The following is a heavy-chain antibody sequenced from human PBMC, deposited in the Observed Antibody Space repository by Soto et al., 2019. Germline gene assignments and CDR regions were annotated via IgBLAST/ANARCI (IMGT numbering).Heavy chain of an antibody. CDR1: GYTFTSCF. D-gene: IGHD3-10*01. V-gene: IGHV1-46*01. J-gene: IGHJ4*02. Sequence: QVQLVQSGAEVKKPGASVKISCKASGYTFTSCFIHWVRQAPGQGLEWMGIINPSGGGTGYAQKFKGRVTMTRDTSTSTVYTDLSSLTSDDTAAYYCAREFLSSWDYWGQGTLVTVSS. CDR3: AREFLSSWDY. CDR2: INPSGGGT.